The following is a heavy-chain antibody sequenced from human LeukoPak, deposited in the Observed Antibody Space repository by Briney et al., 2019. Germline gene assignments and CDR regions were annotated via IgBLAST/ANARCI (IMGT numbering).Heavy chain of an antibody. J-gene: IGHJ4*02. CDR2: IYYSGST. CDR1: GGSISSYY. D-gene: IGHD6-13*01. CDR3: ARGEGYSPRAPIDY. Sequence: SGTLSLTCTVSGGSISSYYWSWIRQPPGKGLEWIGYIYYSGSTNYNPSLKSRVTISVDTSKNQFSLKLSSVTAADTAVYYCARGEGYSPRAPIDYLGQGTLVTVSS. V-gene: IGHV4-59*01.